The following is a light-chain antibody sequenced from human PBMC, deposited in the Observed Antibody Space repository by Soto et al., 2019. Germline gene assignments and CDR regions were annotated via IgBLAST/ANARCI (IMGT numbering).Light chain of an antibody. CDR1: QSVSSN. J-gene: IGKJ1*01. Sequence: EIVMTQSPATLSVSPGERATLSCRASQSVSSNLAWYQQKPGQAPRLLIYGASTRATGIPAWFSGSGSGTEFTLTISSLQSEDFVVYYCQQYNNWPRTFGQGTKVEIK. CDR2: GAS. CDR3: QQYNNWPRT. V-gene: IGKV3-15*01.